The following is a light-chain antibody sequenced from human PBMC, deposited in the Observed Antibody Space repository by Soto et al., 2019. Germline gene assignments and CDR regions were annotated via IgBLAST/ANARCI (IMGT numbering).Light chain of an antibody. Sequence: VLTQPPSASGSPGQSVAISCTGTSSDVGGYNYVSWYQQHPGKAPKLMIYEVNKRPSGVPDRFSGSKSGNTASLTVPGLQAEDEADYYCSSYAGSSNVFGTGTKVTVL. CDR3: SSYAGSSNV. CDR2: EVN. V-gene: IGLV2-8*01. J-gene: IGLJ1*01. CDR1: SSDVGGYNY.